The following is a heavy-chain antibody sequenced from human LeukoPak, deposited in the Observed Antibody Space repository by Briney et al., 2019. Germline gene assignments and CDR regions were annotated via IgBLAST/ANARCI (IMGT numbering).Heavy chain of an antibody. CDR1: GYTFTSYG. CDR3: ARGGYSDYYYYYMDV. Sequence: ASVTVSCKASGYTFTSYGISCVRQAPGQGLEWMGWISGYNGNANYAQKLQGRVTMTTDTSTSTVYMELSRLRSDDTAVYYCARGGYSDYYYYYMDVWGKGTTVTVSS. CDR2: ISGYNGNA. D-gene: IGHD5-18*01. J-gene: IGHJ6*03. V-gene: IGHV1-18*01.